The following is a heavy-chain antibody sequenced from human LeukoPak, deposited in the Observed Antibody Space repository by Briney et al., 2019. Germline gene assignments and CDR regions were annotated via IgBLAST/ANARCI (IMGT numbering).Heavy chain of an antibody. J-gene: IGHJ4*02. CDR2: ISYDGSNK. CDR3: ARSIVVVPAAMNY. V-gene: IGHV3-30*01. CDR1: GFTFSSYA. D-gene: IGHD2-2*01. Sequence: GRSLRLSCAASGFTFSSYAMHWVRQAPGKGLELVAVISYDGSNKYYADSVKGRFTISRDNSKNTLYLQMNSLRAEDTAVYFCARSIVVVPAAMNYWGQGTLVTVSS.